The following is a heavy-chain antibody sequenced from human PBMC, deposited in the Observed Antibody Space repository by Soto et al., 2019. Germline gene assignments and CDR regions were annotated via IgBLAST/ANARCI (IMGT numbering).Heavy chain of an antibody. Sequence: QVQLVQSGAEVKKPGASVKVSCKASGNTFTTYYVHWVRQAPGQGLEWMGVINPSDGGTSYAQKFQGRVSMTRDTSTSAVYMGLSRLRSEDTAMYYCTRGGYCSGGSCPLGFGYWGQGTLVTVSS. J-gene: IGHJ4*02. CDR1: GNTFTTYY. CDR2: INPSDGGT. V-gene: IGHV1-46*03. D-gene: IGHD2-15*01. CDR3: TRGGYCSGGSCPLGFGY.